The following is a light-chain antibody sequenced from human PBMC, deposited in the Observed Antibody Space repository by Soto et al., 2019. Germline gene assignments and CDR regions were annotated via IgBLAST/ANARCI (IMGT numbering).Light chain of an antibody. J-gene: IGKJ3*01. CDR1: QSLSTNS. Sequence: EIVLTQSPGTLSLSPGERATLSCRASQSLSTNSLAWYQQKPGQTPRLLIYAASTRDTDIPDRFNGSGSGTDFALTISRLEPEDFALYYCQQYDDSTLTFGLGTKVDIX. V-gene: IGKV3-20*01. CDR2: AAS. CDR3: QQYDDSTLT.